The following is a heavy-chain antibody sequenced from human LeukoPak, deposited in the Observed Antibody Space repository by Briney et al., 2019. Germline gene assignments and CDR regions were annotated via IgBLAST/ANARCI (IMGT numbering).Heavy chain of an antibody. D-gene: IGHD3-9*01. Sequence: PSETLSLTCTVSGGSISSSSYYWRWIRQPPGKGLEWIGSIYYSGSTYYNPSLKSRVTISVDTSKNQFSLKLSSVTAADTAVYYCARQLLTGYYARAGAFDIWGQGTMVTVSS. J-gene: IGHJ3*02. CDR1: GGSISSSSYY. CDR2: IYYSGST. CDR3: ARQLLTGYYARAGAFDI. V-gene: IGHV4-39*07.